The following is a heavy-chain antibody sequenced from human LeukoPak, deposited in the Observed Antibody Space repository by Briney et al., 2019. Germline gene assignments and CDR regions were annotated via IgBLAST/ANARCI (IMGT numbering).Heavy chain of an antibody. Sequence: PGGSLRLSCAASGFTFSSYAMSWVRQTPGKGLEWVSAISGSGGSTYYADSVKGRFTVSRDNSKNTLYLHMNSLRVEDTAVYYCAKDRISASYYYYGMGVWGQGTTVTVSS. V-gene: IGHV3-23*01. D-gene: IGHD1-26*01. CDR3: AKDRISASYYYYGMGV. CDR1: GFTFSSYA. J-gene: IGHJ6*02. CDR2: ISGSGGST.